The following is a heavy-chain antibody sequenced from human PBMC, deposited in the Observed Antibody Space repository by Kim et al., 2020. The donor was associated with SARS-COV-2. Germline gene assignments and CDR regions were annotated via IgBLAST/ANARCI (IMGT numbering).Heavy chain of an antibody. D-gene: IGHD6-19*01. CDR3: ARLRYSSAWY. CDR2: AYYESRWNN. CDR1: GDSVSSNSAA. V-gene: IGHV6-1*01. Sequence: SQTISLTCAISGDSVSSNSAAWHWIRQSPSRGLEWLGRAYYESRWNNDYAPSVISRIIVNLDTSKNQFSLHLNSVTPEDTAVYYCARLRYSSAWYWG. J-gene: IGHJ4*01.